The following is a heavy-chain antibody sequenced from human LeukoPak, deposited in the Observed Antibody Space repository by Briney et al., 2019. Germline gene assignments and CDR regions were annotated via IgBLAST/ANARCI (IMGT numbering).Heavy chain of an antibody. CDR3: ARHGGYCSSTSCYASWFDP. Sequence: GESLKISCKGSGYSFTSYWISWVRQMPGKGLEWMGRIDPSDSYTNYSPSFQGHVTISADKSISTAYLQWSSLKASDTAMYYCARHGGYCSSTSCYASWFDPWGQGTLVTVSS. D-gene: IGHD2-2*03. CDR2: IDPSDSYT. CDR1: GYSFTSYW. V-gene: IGHV5-10-1*01. J-gene: IGHJ5*02.